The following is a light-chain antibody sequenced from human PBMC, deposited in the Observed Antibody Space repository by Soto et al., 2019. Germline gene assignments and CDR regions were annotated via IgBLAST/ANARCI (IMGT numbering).Light chain of an antibody. V-gene: IGKV1-5*01. Sequence: DIQMTQSPSTLSASVGDRVTTTCRASQSISRCLAWYQQKPGKAPNLLIHDGFSLESGVPSRFRGSGSGTEFTLTITSLQPDDFAPYYCQQFKSGPWTFGQGTKVDIK. CDR2: DGF. CDR1: QSISRC. J-gene: IGKJ1*01. CDR3: QQFKSGPWT.